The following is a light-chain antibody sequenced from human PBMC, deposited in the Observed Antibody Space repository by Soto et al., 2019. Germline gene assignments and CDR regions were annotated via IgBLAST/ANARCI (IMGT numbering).Light chain of an antibody. J-gene: IGLJ1*01. CDR1: SSDVGGYNY. CDR2: EVS. V-gene: IGLV2-14*01. CDR3: SSYTSISTYV. Sequence: QSVLAQSASVSGSPGQSSTISCTGTSSDVGGYNYVSWYQHHPGKAPKLMIYEVSNRPSGVSNRFSGSKSGNTASLAIYGLQAEDEADYYCSSYTSISTYVFGTGTKVTVL.